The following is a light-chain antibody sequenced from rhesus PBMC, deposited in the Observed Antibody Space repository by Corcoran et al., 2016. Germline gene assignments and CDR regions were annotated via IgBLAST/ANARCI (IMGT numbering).Light chain of an antibody. CDR2: LGS. CDR3: MQGTQLPYS. Sequence: DIVMTQTPLSLPVTPGEPASISCRSSQSLLHSDGYTYLDWYLQKPGQSPQLLIYLGSNRASGVPDRFSGSGSGTDFTLKISRVEAEDVGVYYCMQGTQLPYSFGQGTKVEIK. J-gene: IGKJ2*01. V-gene: IGKV2-78*01. CDR1: QSLLHSDGYTY.